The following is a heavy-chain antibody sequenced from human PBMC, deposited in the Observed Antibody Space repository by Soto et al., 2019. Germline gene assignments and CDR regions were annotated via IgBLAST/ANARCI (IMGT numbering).Heavy chain of an antibody. J-gene: IGHJ5*02. Sequence: QVQLVESGGGVVQPGRSLRLSCAASGFTFSDYGMHWVRQTPGKGLEWVALIWRDGNEKYYADSAKGRFTVSRDNSKNTLYLQMNSLRAEDTALYYCAREFGQYGNYRFDPWGQGTLVAVSS. CDR2: IWRDGNEK. CDR3: AREFGQYGNYRFDP. CDR1: GFTFSDYG. V-gene: IGHV3-33*01. D-gene: IGHD3-16*01.